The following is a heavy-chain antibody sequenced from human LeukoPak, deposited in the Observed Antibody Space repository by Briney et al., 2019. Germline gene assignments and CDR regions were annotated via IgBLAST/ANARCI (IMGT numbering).Heavy chain of an antibody. CDR2: IYYNGST. CDR1: GGSISSHY. CDR3: ARAGGGNSRAGHHYYYMDV. J-gene: IGHJ6*03. V-gene: IGHV4-59*11. Sequence: PSETLSLTCTVSGGSISSHYWSWIRQPPGKGLEWIGYIYYNGSTNYNPSLKSRVTISVDTSKNQFSLKLSSVTAADTAVYYCARAGGGNSRAGHHYYYMDVWGKGTTVTVSS. D-gene: IGHD4-23*01.